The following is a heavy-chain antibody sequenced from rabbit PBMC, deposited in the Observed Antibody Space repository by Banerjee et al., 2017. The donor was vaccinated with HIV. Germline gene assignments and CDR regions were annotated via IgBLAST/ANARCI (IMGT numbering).Heavy chain of an antibody. J-gene: IGHJ6*01. D-gene: IGHD6-1*01. V-gene: IGHV1S40*01. CDR1: GFSSSSSYY. CDR2: IYTGSSGST. CDR3: ARDGAVYGWAFGL. Sequence: QSLEESGGDLVKPGASLTLTCTASGFSSSSSYYMCWVRQAPGKGLELIACIYTGSSGSTYYASWAKGRFTISKTSSTTVTLQMTSLTAADTATYFCARDGAVYGWAFGLWGPGTLVTVS.